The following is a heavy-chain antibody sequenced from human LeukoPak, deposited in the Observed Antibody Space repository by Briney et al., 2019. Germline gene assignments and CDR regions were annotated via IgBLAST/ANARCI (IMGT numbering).Heavy chain of an antibody. CDR3: VRGYFNWFDP. CDR2: ISTSGGGT. CDR1: GFTFSTYA. J-gene: IGHJ5*02. Sequence: GGSLRLSCAASGFTFSTYAMSWLRQAPGKGLEWFSAISTSGGGTYYADSVKGRFTISRDNSKNTLHLQMNSLRAEDTALYYCVRGYFNWFDPWGQGTLVTVSS. D-gene: IGHD2-21*01. V-gene: IGHV3-23*01.